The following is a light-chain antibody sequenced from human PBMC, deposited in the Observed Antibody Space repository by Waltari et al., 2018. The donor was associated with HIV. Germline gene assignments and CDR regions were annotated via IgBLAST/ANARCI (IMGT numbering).Light chain of an antibody. J-gene: IGKJ3*01. CDR1: QSVSSN. Sequence: EIVITHSPAPLSVSPGERATLSCRARQSVSSNLAWYQQKPGQAPRLLIYGASTRATGIPARFSGSGSGTEFTLTISSLQSEDFAVYYCQQYNNWPRTFGPGTKVDIK. CDR2: GAS. V-gene: IGKV3-15*01. CDR3: QQYNNWPRT.